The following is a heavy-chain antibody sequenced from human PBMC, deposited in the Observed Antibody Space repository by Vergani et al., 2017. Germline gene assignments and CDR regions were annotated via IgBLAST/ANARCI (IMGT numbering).Heavy chain of an antibody. CDR2: IYYSGST. D-gene: IGHD3-10*01. CDR3: ASTYGSGSRLLDL. J-gene: IGHJ5*02. Sequence: QVQLQESGPGLVKPSETLSLTCTVSGGSISSYYWSWIRQPPGKGLEWIGYIYYSGSTNYNPPLKSRVTISVDTSKNQFSLKLSSVTAADTAVYYCASTYGSGSRLLDLWGQGILVTVSS. CDR1: GGSISSYY. V-gene: IGHV4-59*01.